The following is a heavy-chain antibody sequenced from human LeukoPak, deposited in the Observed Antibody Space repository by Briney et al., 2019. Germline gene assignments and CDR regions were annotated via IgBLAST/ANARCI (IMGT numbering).Heavy chain of an antibody. J-gene: IGHJ3*02. CDR2: ISSSSSYI. V-gene: IGHV3-21*01. D-gene: IGHD3-3*01. CDR1: GFTFSSYS. CDR3: ALARAVEWLSAFDI. Sequence: GGSLRLSCAASGFTFSSYSMNWVRQAPGKGLEWVSSISSSSSYIYYADSVKGRFTISRDNAKNSLYLQMNSLGAEDTAVYYCALARAVEWLSAFDIWGQGTMVTVSS.